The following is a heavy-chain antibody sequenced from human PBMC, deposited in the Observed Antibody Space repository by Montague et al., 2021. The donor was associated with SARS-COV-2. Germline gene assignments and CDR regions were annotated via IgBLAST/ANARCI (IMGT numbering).Heavy chain of an antibody. D-gene: IGHD2-8*01. CDR3: ARSVRGYCNNDSWWARYYYGLDV. Sequence: TLSLTCSVSSGSINSGGFYWSWIRQPPGKGLEWIGYIYYSGSTYYNPSLQSRLTISVDTSKNQFSLNFSSVTAADTAVYYCARSVRGYCNNDSWWARYYYGLDVWGKGTTVTVSS. CDR1: SGSINSGGFY. J-gene: IGHJ6*04. CDR2: IYYSGST. V-gene: IGHV4-31*03.